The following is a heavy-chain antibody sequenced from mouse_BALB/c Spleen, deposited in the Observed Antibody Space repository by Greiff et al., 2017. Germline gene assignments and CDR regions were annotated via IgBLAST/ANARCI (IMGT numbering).Heavy chain of an antibody. J-gene: IGHJ4*01. D-gene: IGHD1-2*01. CDR1: GYTFTSYW. Sequence: QVQLQQSGAELARPGASVKLSCKASGYTFTSYWMQWVKQRPGQGLEWIGAIYPGDGDTRYTQKFKGKATLTADKSSSTAYMQLSSLASEDSAVYYCARRTTATVYYAMDYWGQGTSVTVSS. CDR2: IYPGDGDT. V-gene: IGHV1-87*01. CDR3: ARRTTATVYYAMDY.